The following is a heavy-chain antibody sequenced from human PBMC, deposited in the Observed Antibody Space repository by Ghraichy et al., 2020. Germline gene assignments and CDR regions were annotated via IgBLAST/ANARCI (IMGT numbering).Heavy chain of an antibody. D-gene: IGHD6-19*01. Sequence: SETLSLTCSVSGGSISSYFWSWIRQPAGKGLEWIGRLYTTGSTTYNPSLKSRVTMSLDTSKNQFSQNLRSVTAADTAVYYCARGEPVADNWFDPWGQGILVTVSS. CDR1: GGSISSYF. CDR2: LYTTGST. CDR3: ARGEPVADNWFDP. J-gene: IGHJ5*02. V-gene: IGHV4-4*07.